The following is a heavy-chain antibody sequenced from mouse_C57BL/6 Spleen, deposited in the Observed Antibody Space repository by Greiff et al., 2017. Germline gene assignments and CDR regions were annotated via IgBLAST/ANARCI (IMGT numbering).Heavy chain of an antibody. CDR2: ISSGSSTI. V-gene: IGHV5-17*01. CDR1: GFTFSDYG. D-gene: IGHD2-5*01. J-gene: IGHJ2*01. Sequence: EVNLVESGGGLVKPGGSLKLSCAASGFTFSDYGMHWVRQAPEKGLEWVAYISSGSSTIYYADTVKGRFTISRDDAKNTLFLQMTSLRSEDTAMYYCAPGDSNSDYFDYWGQGTTLTVSS. CDR3: APGDSNSDYFDY.